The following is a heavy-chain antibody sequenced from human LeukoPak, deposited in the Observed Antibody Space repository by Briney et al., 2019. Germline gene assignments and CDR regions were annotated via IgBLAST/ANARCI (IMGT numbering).Heavy chain of an antibody. J-gene: IGHJ4*02. CDR3: ARDRFGDYVFDS. Sequence: GGSLRLSCAASGFTFTTYSMNWVRQAQGKGLEWVSSISSSISYIDYADSVKGRFTISRDNAKNSLYLQMNSLRAEDTAVYYCARDRFGDYVFDSWGQGTLVTVSS. V-gene: IGHV3-21*01. CDR1: GFTFTTYS. D-gene: IGHD4-17*01. CDR2: ISSSISYI.